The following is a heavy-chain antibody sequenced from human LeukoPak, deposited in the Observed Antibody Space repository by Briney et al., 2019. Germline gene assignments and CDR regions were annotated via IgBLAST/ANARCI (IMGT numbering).Heavy chain of an antibody. Sequence: GGSLRLSCAASGLAFSSYGISWVRQAPGKGLEWVSTISVASNTFYADSVKGRFTISRDNSRNTLYLQMTSLRADDTAVYYCADYGVSGVRNNFYWGQGPLVTVSS. CDR3: ADYGVSGVRNNFY. V-gene: IGHV3-23*01. CDR1: GLAFSSYG. J-gene: IGHJ4*02. CDR2: ISVASNT. D-gene: IGHD3-3*01.